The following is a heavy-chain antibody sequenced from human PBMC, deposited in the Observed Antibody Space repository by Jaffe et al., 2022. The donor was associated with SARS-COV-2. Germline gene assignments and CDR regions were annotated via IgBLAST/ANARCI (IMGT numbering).Heavy chain of an antibody. CDR2: IYYSGST. J-gene: IGHJ2*01. CDR1: GGSISSSSYY. Sequence: QLQLQESGPGLVKPSETLSLTCTVSGGSISSSSYYWGWIRQPPGKGLEWIGSIYYSGSTYYNPSLKSRVTISVDTSKNQFSLKLSSVTAADTAVYYCARPRGGYCSSTSCYSDWYFDLWGRGTLVTVSS. CDR3: ARPRGGYCSSTSCYSDWYFDL. D-gene: IGHD2-2*03. V-gene: IGHV4-39*01.